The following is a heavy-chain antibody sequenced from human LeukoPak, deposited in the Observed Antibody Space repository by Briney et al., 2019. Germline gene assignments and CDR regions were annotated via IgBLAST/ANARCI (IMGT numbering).Heavy chain of an antibody. Sequence: SETLSLTCAVAGGSISSSNRWSWVRQPPGKGLEWIGEIYHSGSTNYNPSLKSRVTISVDTSKNQFSLKLSSVTAADTAVYYCARYLPATDAFDIWGQGTMVTVSS. J-gene: IGHJ3*02. CDR1: GGSISSSNR. D-gene: IGHD5-12*01. CDR2: IYHSGST. CDR3: ARYLPATDAFDI. V-gene: IGHV4-4*02.